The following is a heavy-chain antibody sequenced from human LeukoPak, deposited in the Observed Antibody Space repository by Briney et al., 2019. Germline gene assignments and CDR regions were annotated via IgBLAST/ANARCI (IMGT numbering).Heavy chain of an antibody. D-gene: IGHD2/OR15-2a*01. CDR1: GGSINSHY. J-gene: IGHJ6*03. CDR3: ARRNTVLRATDYMDV. Sequence: SETLSLSCTVSGGSINSHYWSWIRQPPGKGLEWVGYIHYSGTTNYNPSLKSRVTISVDTPKSQFSLKLSSVTAADTALYFCARRNTVLRATDYMDVWGKGTTVTVSS. V-gene: IGHV4-59*11. CDR2: IHYSGTT.